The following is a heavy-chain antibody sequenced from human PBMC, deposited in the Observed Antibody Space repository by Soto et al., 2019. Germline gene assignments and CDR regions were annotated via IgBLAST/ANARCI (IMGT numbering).Heavy chain of an antibody. D-gene: IGHD2-15*01. J-gene: IGHJ6*02. V-gene: IGHV4-59*11. CDR1: GGSISSHY. Sequence: SETLSLTCTVSGGSISSHYWSWIRQPPGKGLEWIGYIYYSGSTNYSPSLKSRVTISVDTSKNQFSLKLSSVTAADTAVYYFARGCPLSGGSCYGYGMDVWGQGTTVTVSS. CDR3: ARGCPLSGGSCYGYGMDV. CDR2: IYYSGST.